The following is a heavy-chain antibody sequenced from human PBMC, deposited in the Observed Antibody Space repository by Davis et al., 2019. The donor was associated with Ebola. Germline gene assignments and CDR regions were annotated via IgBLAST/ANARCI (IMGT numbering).Heavy chain of an antibody. CDR1: GGSISSGSYY. CDR3: ARADGDYVHFDS. J-gene: IGHJ4*02. V-gene: IGHV4-61*01. Sequence: SETLSLTCTVSGGSISSGSYYWSWIRQPPGKGLEWIGYIYYSGSTNYNPSLKSRVTISVDTSKNQFSLKVNSVTAADTAVYYCARADGDYVHFDSWGQGILVTVSS. D-gene: IGHD4-17*01. CDR2: IYYSGST.